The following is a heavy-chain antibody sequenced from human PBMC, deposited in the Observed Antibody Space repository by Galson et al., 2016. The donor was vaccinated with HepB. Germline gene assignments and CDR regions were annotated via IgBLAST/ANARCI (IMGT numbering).Heavy chain of an antibody. CDR2: ISYDGSKQ. CDR1: GFTPGFTFSHEA. CDR3: AREAADDFDTSGYFDY. D-gene: IGHD6-25*01. J-gene: IGHJ4*02. V-gene: IGHV3-30*04. Sequence: SLRLSCAAPGFTPGFTFSHEAMHWVRQAPGKGLEWLAVISYDGSKQYYADSVKGRFTISRDNSKSTLFLQMNGLRVDDTALYYCAREAADDFDTSGYFDYWGQGTLVTVSS.